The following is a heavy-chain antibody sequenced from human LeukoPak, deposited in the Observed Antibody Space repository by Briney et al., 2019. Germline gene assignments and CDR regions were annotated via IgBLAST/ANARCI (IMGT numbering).Heavy chain of an antibody. J-gene: IGHJ4*02. Sequence: KPSETLSLTCTASAVSVNNDQYWTWIRQPPGKGLQWVGCIRDSGSTHYNPSLESRVTISLDTPMNQFSLRLSSVTAADTAVYYCARGTDSSKVAYWGQGTLVTVSS. V-gene: IGHV4-59*02. CDR1: AVSVNNDQY. D-gene: IGHD3-22*01. CDR3: ARGTDSSKVAY. CDR2: IRDSGST.